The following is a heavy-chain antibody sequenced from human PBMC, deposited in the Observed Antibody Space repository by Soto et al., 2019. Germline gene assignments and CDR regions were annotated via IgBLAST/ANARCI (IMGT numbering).Heavy chain of an antibody. J-gene: IGHJ4*02. D-gene: IGHD4-17*01. CDR1: GGSISSGDYY. CDR2: IYYSGST. V-gene: IGHV4-30-4*01. Sequence: SETLSLTCTVSGGSISSGDYYWSWIRQPPGKGLEWIGYIYYSGSTYYNPSLKSRVTISVDTSKNQFSLKLGSVTAADTAVYYCAREGLYYGDLRWGQGTLVTVSS. CDR3: AREGLYYGDLR.